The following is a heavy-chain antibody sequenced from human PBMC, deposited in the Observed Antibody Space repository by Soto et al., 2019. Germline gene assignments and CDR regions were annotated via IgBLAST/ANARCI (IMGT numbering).Heavy chain of an antibody. CDR3: ARSAGITMVRGPYPPNDYYSCMDV. V-gene: IGHV1-69*13. CDR1: GGTFSSYA. J-gene: IGHJ6*02. D-gene: IGHD3-10*01. CDR2: IIPIFGTA. Sequence: SVKVSCKASGGTFSSYAISWVRQAPGQGLEWMGGIIPIFGTANYAQKFQGRVTITADESTGTAYMELSSLRSEDTAVYYCARSAGITMVRGPYPPNDYYSCMDVWGQGTTVTVSS.